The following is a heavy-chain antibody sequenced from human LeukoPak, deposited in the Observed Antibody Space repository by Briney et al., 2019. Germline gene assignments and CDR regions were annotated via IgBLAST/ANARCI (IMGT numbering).Heavy chain of an antibody. CDR1: GGSISSRY. V-gene: IGHV4-59*11. CDR3: ARGSYGGYAGY. Sequence: PWETLSLTCTVSGGSISSRYCSWIPQSPGKGLEWIGYIHYSAGTNYNPSLKSRVTISIDTSKNQFSQKLTSVTAADTAVYYCARGSYGGYAGYWGQGTLVTVSS. D-gene: IGHD5-12*01. CDR2: IHYSAGT. J-gene: IGHJ4*02.